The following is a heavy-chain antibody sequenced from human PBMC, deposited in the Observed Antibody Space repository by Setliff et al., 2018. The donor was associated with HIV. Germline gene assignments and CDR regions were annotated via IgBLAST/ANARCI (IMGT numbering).Heavy chain of an antibody. V-gene: IGHV4-59*01. Sequence: PSETLSLTCTVSGGSISNYYWTWIRQPPGKGLECIGYIYYDGSTNYNPSLKSRVTISVDTSKNQFSLKLSSVTAADTAVYYCARGSSWQYYYYYYMDVWGKGTTVTVSS. J-gene: IGHJ6*03. D-gene: IGHD6-13*01. CDR3: ARGSSWQYYYYYYMDV. CDR2: IYYDGST. CDR1: GGSISNYY.